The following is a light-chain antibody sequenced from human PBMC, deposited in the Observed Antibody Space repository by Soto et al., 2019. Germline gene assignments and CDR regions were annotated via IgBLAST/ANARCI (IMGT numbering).Light chain of an antibody. CDR2: STN. CDR1: SGSVSTDHY. J-gene: IGLJ2*01. V-gene: IGLV8-61*01. Sequence: QTVVTQEPSFSVSPGGTVTLTCGLSSGSVSTDHYPSWYEQTPGQAPRTLIYSTNSRSSGVPDRFSGSIHGNKAALTITGAQADDESDYYCVLYMGLGITLFGGGTKVTVL. CDR3: VLYMGLGITL.